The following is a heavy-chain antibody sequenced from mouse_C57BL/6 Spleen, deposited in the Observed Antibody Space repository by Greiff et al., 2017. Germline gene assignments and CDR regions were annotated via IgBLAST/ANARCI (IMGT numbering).Heavy chain of an antibody. CDR3: ALITTGQFAY. CDR1: GYTFTSYG. V-gene: IGHV1-81*01. Sequence: VQLKESGAELARPGASVKLSCKASGYTFTSYGISWVKQRTGQGLEWIGEIYPRSGNTYYNEKFKGKATLTADKSSSTAYMELRSLTSEDSAVYFCALITTGQFAYWGQGTLVTVSA. J-gene: IGHJ3*01. CDR2: IYPRSGNT. D-gene: IGHD1-1*01.